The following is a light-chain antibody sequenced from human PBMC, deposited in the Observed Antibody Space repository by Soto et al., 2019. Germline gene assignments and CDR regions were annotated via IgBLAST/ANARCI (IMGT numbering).Light chain of an antibody. Sequence: EIVLTQSPATLSLFPGERATLSCRASQSVSSYLAWYQLKPGQAPRLLMYDASNRATGIPGRFSGSGSGTDFTLTISSLEPEDFAVYYGQQRSDWPLTFGGGTKVEIK. V-gene: IGKV3-11*01. CDR3: QQRSDWPLT. J-gene: IGKJ4*01. CDR2: DAS. CDR1: QSVSSY.